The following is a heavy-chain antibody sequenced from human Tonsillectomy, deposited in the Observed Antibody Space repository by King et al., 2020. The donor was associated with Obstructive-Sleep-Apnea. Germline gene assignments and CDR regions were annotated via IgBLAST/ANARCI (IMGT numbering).Heavy chain of an antibody. CDR3: ALPIGSCRSTSCPRDDS. J-gene: IGHJ4*02. Sequence: VTLKESGPVLVKPTETLTLTCTVSGFSLSNGKMGVSWIRQPPGKALEWLGIIFSNDEKSYSTSLKSRLTISKDTSKSQVVLTMTNMDPVDTATYYCALPIGSCRSTSCPRDDSWDQGTLVTVSS. CDR1: GFSLSNGKMG. D-gene: IGHD2-2*01. V-gene: IGHV2-26*01. CDR2: IFSNDEK.